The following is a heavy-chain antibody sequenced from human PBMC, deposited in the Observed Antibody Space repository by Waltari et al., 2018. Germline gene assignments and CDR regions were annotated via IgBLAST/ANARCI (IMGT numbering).Heavy chain of an antibody. CDR1: GGSFRGYY. CDR2: INHSGST. CDR3: ARERITMVRGVIASYYGMDV. V-gene: IGHV4-34*01. J-gene: IGHJ6*02. D-gene: IGHD3-10*01. Sequence: QVQLQQWGAGLLKPSETLSLTCAVYGGSFRGYYWSWLRKPPGRGREWIGEINHSGSTNSNPSLKSRVTISVDTSKNQFSLKLSSVTAADTAVYYCARERITMVRGVIASYYGMDVWGQGTTVTVSS.